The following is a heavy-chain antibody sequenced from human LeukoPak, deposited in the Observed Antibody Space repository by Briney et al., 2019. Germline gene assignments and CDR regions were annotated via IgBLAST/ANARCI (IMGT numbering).Heavy chain of an antibody. CDR1: GYTFTGYY. V-gene: IGHV1-2*02. D-gene: IGHD2-2*01. J-gene: IGHJ5*02. CDR2: INPNSGGT. Sequence: GASVKVSCKASGYTFTGYYMHWVRQAPGQGLEWMGWINPNSGGTNYAQKFQGRVTMTRDTSISTAYMELSRLRSDDTAVYYCARGGLGYCSSTSCHDWFDPWGQGTLVTVSS. CDR3: ARGGLGYCSSTSCHDWFDP.